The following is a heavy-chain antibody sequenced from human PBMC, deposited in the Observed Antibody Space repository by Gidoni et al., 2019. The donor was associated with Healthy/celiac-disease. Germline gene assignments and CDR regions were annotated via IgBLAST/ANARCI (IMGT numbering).Heavy chain of an antibody. CDR1: GYSFTRSW. J-gene: IGHJ6*02. Sequence: EVQLVQSGAEVKKQGQSLKISCKGSGYSFTRSWMGWVRQMPDKGLDLMGSIYPGDSDTRYSPTCKGQVTITAEKSISTAYLQWSSLKAADTAMYYCARLWSNYPIYYYYGMDVWGQGTTVTVSS. CDR2: IYPGDSDT. V-gene: IGHV5-51*03. CDR3: ARLWSNYPIYYYYGMDV. D-gene: IGHD4-4*01.